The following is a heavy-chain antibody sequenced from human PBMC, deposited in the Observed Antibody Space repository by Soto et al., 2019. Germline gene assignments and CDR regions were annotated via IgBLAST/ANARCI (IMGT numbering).Heavy chain of an antibody. CDR1: GGSVSGYY. V-gene: IGHV4-59*02. CDR2: IYYSGST. CDR3: ARGRQWLDD. J-gene: IGHJ4*02. D-gene: IGHD6-19*01. Sequence: QVQLQESGPGLVKPSETLSLTCTVSGGSVSGYYWSWIRQPPGKGLEWIGYIYYSGSTNYNPSLTSRVTISVDTSKTQFSLKLSSVTAADTAVYYCARGRQWLDDWGQGTLVTVSS.